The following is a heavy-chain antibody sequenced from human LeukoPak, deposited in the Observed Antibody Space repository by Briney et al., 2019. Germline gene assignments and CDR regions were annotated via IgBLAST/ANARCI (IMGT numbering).Heavy chain of an antibody. V-gene: IGHV1-69*01. CDR1: GGTFSSYA. CDR2: IIPIFGTA. D-gene: IGHD2-8*01. Sequence: SVKVSCKASGGTFSSYAISWVRQAPGQGLEWMGGIIPIFGTANYAQKFQGRVTITADESTSTAYMERSSLRSEDTAGSYCAFSLRMARGAFDIWGQGTMVTVSS. J-gene: IGHJ3*02. CDR3: AFSLRMARGAFDI.